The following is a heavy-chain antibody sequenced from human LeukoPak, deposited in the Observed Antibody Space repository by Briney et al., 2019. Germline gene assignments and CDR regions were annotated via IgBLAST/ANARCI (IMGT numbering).Heavy chain of an antibody. V-gene: IGHV3-23*01. CDR1: GFTFSNYA. Sequence: AGGSLRLSCAASGFTFSNYAMNWVRQAPGKGLEWVSDISGSGGNTYYADSVKGRFTISRDDSKNTLYLQMNSLRAEDTAVYYCAKGERYYIDGVCYRDYWGQGTLVTVSS. CDR3: AKGERYYIDGVCYRDY. D-gene: IGHD2-8*01. CDR2: ISGSGGNT. J-gene: IGHJ4*02.